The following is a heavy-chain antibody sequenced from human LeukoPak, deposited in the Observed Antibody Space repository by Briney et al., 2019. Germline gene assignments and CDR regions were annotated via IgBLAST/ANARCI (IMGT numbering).Heavy chain of an antibody. V-gene: IGHV3-73*01. CDR1: GFTFSGSA. CDR2: IRSKANSYAT. Sequence: GGSLRLSCAASGFTFSGSAMHWVRQASGKGLEWVGRIRSKANSYATAYAASVKGRFTISRDDSKNTAYLQMNSLNTEDTAVYYCTVDGGFGELLWYYGMDVWGQGTTVTVSS. CDR3: TVDGGFGELLWYYGMDV. J-gene: IGHJ6*02. D-gene: IGHD3-10*01.